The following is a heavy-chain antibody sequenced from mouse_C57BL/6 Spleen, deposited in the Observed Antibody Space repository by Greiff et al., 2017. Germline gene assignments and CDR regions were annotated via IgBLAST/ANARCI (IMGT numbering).Heavy chain of an antibody. CDR3: ARPFYDGYWGFAY. J-gene: IGHJ3*01. CDR2: IYPGDGDT. V-gene: IGHV1-82*01. D-gene: IGHD2-3*01. CDR1: GYAFSSSW. Sequence: QVQLQQSGPELVKPGASVKISCKASGYAFSSSWMNWVKQRPGKGLEWIGRIYPGDGDTNYNGKFKGKATLTADKSSSTAYMQLSSLTSEDSAVYFCARPFYDGYWGFAYWGQGTLVTVSA.